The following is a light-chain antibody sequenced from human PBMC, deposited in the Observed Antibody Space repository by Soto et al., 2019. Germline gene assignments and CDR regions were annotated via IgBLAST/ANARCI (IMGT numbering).Light chain of an antibody. CDR2: YDD. Sequence: QSVLTQPPSVSEAHRQRVTLSCSGSSSNIGNNVVSWYQQLPGKAPKLLIHYDDVLPSGVSHRFSGSKSGTSASLAISGLQSEDEAYYNCAAWDDRLNGVVFSRRTKLTVL. CDR1: SSNIGNNV. CDR3: AAWDDRLNGVV. J-gene: IGLJ2*01. V-gene: IGLV1-36*01.